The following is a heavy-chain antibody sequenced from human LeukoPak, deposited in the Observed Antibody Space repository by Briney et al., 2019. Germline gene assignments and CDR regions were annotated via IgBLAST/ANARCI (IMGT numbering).Heavy chain of an antibody. V-gene: IGHV3-66*01. D-gene: IGHD3-22*01. CDR2: IYSGGST. Sequence: GGSLRLSCAASGFTVSSNYMSWVRQAPGKGLEWVSVIYSGGSTYYADSVKGRFTTSRDNSKNTLYLQMNSLRAEDTAVYYCAWTDPYDSSGYCLDYWGQGTLVTISS. J-gene: IGHJ4*02. CDR1: GFTVSSNY. CDR3: AWTDPYDSSGYCLDY.